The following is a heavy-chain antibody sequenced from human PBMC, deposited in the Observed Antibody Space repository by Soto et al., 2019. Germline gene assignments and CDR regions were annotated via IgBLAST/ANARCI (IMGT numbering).Heavy chain of an antibody. D-gene: IGHD6-13*01. CDR1: GGSISSSNW. Sequence: LSLTCAVSGGSISSSNWWSWVRQPPGKGLEWIGEIYHSGSTNYNPSLKSRVTISVDKSKNQFSLKLSSVTAADTAVYYCARSYSSSWSPYYYYGMDVWGQGTTVTVSS. CDR2: IYHSGST. CDR3: ARSYSSSWSPYYYYGMDV. J-gene: IGHJ6*02. V-gene: IGHV4-4*02.